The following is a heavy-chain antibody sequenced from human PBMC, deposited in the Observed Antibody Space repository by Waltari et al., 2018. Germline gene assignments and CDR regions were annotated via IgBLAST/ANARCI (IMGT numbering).Heavy chain of an antibody. V-gene: IGHV3-48*03. J-gene: IGHJ5*02. CDR2: ISAMGSAA. D-gene: IGHD3-10*01. Sequence: EAQLVESGGGLVQPGGSLRLSCAASGFAFSSFEMNWVRQAPGKGLEWISYISAMGSAAFYADSVEGRFTTSRDNAKTSLFLQMNSLRVDDTAVYYCARRGDLWGQGTLVTVSS. CDR3: ARRGDL. CDR1: GFAFSSFE.